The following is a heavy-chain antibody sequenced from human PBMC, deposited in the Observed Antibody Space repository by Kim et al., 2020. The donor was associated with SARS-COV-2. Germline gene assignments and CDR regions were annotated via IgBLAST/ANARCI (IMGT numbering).Heavy chain of an antibody. CDR2: INPNSGGT. CDR1: GYTFTGYS. D-gene: IGHD3-16*01. J-gene: IGHJ6*02. V-gene: IGHV1-2*02. Sequence: ASVKVSCKTSGYTFTGYSMHWVRQAPGQGLEWMGWINPNSGGTTIAQKFQGRVTMTRDTSISTAYMEVSRLRSDDTAVYYCVTIMNGPVWGQGTTGTVPS. CDR3: VTIMNGPV.